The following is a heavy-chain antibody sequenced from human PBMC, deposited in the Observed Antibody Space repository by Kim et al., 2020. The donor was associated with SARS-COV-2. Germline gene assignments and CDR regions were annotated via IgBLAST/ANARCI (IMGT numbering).Heavy chain of an antibody. CDR3: ARGTHYDYCSSTSCSEYYFDY. CDR2: IYYSGST. V-gene: IGHV4-39*01. Sequence: SETLSLTCTVSGGSISSSSYYWGWIRQPPGKGLEWIGSIYYSGSTYYNPSLKSRVTISVDTSKNQFSLKLSSVTAADTAVYYCARGTHYDYCSSTSCSEYYFDYWGQGTLVTVSS. J-gene: IGHJ4*02. D-gene: IGHD2-2*01. CDR1: GGSISSSSYY.